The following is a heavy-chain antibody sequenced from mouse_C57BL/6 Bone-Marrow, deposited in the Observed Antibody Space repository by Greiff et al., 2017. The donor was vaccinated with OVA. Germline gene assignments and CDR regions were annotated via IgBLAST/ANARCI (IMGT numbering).Heavy chain of an antibody. D-gene: IGHD3-3*01. CDR2: IYPGDGDT. CDR3: ARSRDEGYAMDY. J-gene: IGHJ4*01. V-gene: IGHV1-82*01. Sequence: VQLQQSGPELVKPGASVKISCKASGYAFSSSWMNWVKQRPGKGLEWIGRIYPGDGDTNYNGKFKGKATLTADKSSSTAYMQLSSLTSEDSAVYFCARSRDEGYAMDYWGQGTSVTVSS. CDR1: GYAFSSSW.